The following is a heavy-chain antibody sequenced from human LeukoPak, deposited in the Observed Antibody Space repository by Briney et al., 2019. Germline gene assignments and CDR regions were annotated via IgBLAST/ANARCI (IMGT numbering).Heavy chain of an antibody. Sequence: PGGSLRLSCAASGFTFSSYWMSWVRQAPGKGLEWVANIKQDGSEKHYVDSVKGRFTISRDNAKSSLYLQMNGLRAEDTAMYYCARDSVIYGYWGRGTLVTVSS. CDR3: ARDSVIYGY. J-gene: IGHJ4*02. V-gene: IGHV3-7*01. CDR1: GFTFSSYW. D-gene: IGHD3/OR15-3a*01. CDR2: IKQDGSEK.